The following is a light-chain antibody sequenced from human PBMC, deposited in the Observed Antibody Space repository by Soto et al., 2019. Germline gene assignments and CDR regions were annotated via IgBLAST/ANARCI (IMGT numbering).Light chain of an antibody. Sequence: QSVLTQPASVSGSPGQSITISCTGTSSDVGVSNFVSWYQQYPGKAPKLIIYEVSKRPSGVSNRFSGSKSGNTASLTISGLQAEDEADYYCNSYTTSTTWIWVFGGGTKVTVL. J-gene: IGLJ3*02. CDR1: SSDVGVSNF. CDR2: EVS. CDR3: NSYTTSTTWIWV. V-gene: IGLV2-14*01.